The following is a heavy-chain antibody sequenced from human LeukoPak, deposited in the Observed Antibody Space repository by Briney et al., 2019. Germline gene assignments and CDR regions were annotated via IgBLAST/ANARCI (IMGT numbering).Heavy chain of an antibody. CDR3: ARNNGMDV. V-gene: IGHV3-48*01. CDR1: GFTFISYT. CDR2: ISPSSSTI. J-gene: IGHJ6*02. Sequence: GGSLRLSFAASGFTFISYTMSWVRQAPGKGLEWVSCISPSSSTIYYDDSVKGRFTISRDNAKNSLYLQMNSLRAEDTALYHCARNNGMDVWGQGTTVIVSS.